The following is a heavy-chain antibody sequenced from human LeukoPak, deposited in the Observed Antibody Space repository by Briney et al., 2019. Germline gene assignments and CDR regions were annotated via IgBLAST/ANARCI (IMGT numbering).Heavy chain of an antibody. V-gene: IGHV1-2*02. CDR2: INPNNGGT. J-gene: IGHJ4*02. CDR3: ARGYCSAGDCYEFDN. Sequence: ASVKVSCKASGCTFTAYYVHWVRLAPGQGLEWMGWINPNNGGTNYAQKFHGRVTMTRDTSISTAYMELSRLRSDDTAIYYCARGYCSAGDCYEFDNWGQGTLVTVSS. D-gene: IGHD2-15*01. CDR1: GCTFTAYY.